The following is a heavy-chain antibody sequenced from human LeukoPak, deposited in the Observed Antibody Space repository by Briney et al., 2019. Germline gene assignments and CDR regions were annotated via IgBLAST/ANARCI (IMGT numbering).Heavy chain of an antibody. CDR2: INPRGGST. D-gene: IGHD3-3*01. CDR3: ARFYYDFWSGYLMGSVDY. J-gene: IGHJ4*02. CDR1: GYTFTNYY. Sequence: ASVKVSCKASGYTFTNYYIYWVRQAPGQGLEWMGIINPRGGSTSYAQKFQGRVTMTTDTSTSTAYMELRSLRSDDTAVYYCARFYYDFWSGYLMGSVDYWGQGTLVTVSS. V-gene: IGHV1-46*01.